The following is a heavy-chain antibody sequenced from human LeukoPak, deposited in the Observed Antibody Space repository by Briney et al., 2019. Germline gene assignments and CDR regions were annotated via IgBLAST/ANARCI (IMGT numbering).Heavy chain of an antibody. D-gene: IGHD6-19*01. V-gene: IGHV3-74*01. Sequence: AGGSLRLSCAASGFTFSIYWMHWVRQAPGKGLVCVSRISCDGSSTIYADSVKGRFTISRDNAKNTLYLQVNSVTAEDTAVYYCARLDSSGRFDYWGQGTLVTVSS. J-gene: IGHJ4*02. CDR1: GFTFSIYW. CDR2: ISCDGSST. CDR3: ARLDSSGRFDY.